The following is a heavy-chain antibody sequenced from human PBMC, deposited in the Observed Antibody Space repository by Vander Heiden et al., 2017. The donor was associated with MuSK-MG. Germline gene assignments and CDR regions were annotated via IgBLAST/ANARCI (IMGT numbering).Heavy chain of an antibody. V-gene: IGHV1-69*04. J-gene: IGHJ4*02. CDR2: SIRVLGMA. CDR1: GGTFSSDA. D-gene: IGHD6-13*01. Sequence: QVQLVQSGAEVKKPGSAVKVSCKASGGTFSSDAISWVRQAPGPGLEWMGGSIRVLGMATYAQKFQGSVTITADESTSTAYMELSSLRSEDTAVYYCAREYSSTVDYWGQGTLVTVSS. CDR3: AREYSSTVDY.